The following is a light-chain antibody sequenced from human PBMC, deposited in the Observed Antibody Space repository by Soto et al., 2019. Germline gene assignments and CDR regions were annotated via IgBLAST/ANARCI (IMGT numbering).Light chain of an antibody. CDR3: CSYAGSSTWV. CDR2: EVS. V-gene: IGLV2-23*02. CDR1: SSDVGSYNF. J-gene: IGLJ3*02. Sequence: QSVLTQPASVSGSPGQSITISCTGTSSDVGSYNFVSWYQQHPGKAPKLMMYEVSKRPSGVSNGFSGAKSGNTASLTISELQAEDEADYYCCSYAGSSTWVFGGGTKLTVL.